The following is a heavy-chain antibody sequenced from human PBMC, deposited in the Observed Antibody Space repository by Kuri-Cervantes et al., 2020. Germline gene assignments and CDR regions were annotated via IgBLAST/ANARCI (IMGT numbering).Heavy chain of an antibody. CDR1: GGSISSSSYY. CDR3: ASRTDYGDLADAFDI. J-gene: IGHJ3*02. CDR2: IHYSGST. Sequence: SETLSLTCTVSGGSISSSSYYWGWIRQPPGKGLEWIGGIHYSGSTYYNPSLKSRVTISVDTSKNQFSLKLSSVTAADTAVYYCASRTDYGDLADAFDIWGQGTMVTVSS. D-gene: IGHD4-17*01. V-gene: IGHV4-39*01.